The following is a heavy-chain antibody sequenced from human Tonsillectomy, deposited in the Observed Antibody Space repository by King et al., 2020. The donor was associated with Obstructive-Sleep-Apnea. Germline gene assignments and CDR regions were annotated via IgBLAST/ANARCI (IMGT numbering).Heavy chain of an antibody. CDR3: SHLLDDTVVPAWDRAYCYYYGMDV. CDR1: GFSLSTSGVG. V-gene: IGHV2-5*02. J-gene: IGHJ6*02. CDR2: IYWDDDK. Sequence: ITLKESGPTLVKPTQTLTLTCTFSGFSLSTSGVGVGWVRQPPGKALEWLALIYWDDDKRYSPSLKSRLTITKDTSKNQVVLTMTNMDPVDTATYYCSHLLDDTVVPAWDRAYCYYYGMDVWGQGTTVTVSS. D-gene: IGHD2-2*01.